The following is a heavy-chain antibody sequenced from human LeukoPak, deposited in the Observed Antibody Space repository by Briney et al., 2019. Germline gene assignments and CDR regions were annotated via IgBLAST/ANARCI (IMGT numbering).Heavy chain of an antibody. J-gene: IGHJ5*02. CDR1: GGSSSGYY. CDR3: ARGRRYGNWFDP. CDR2: INHSGST. V-gene: IGHV4-34*01. Sequence: SETLSLTCVLYGGSSSGYYWSWLRQPPGKGLEWIGEINHSGSTNYNPSLKSRVTISVDTSKNQFSLKLSSVTAADTAVYYCARGRRYGNWFDPWGQGTLVTVSS. D-gene: IGHD3-9*01.